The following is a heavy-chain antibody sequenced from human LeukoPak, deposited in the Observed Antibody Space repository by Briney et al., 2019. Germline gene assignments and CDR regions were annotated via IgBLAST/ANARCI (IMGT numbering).Heavy chain of an antibody. V-gene: IGHV1-2*02. Sequence: ASVKVSCKASGYTFTDYYMHWVRQAPGQGLEWMGWMNPKSGNTHYTQKFQDRVTMTRDTTISTAHMELSSLESDDTAIYYCAREGAAAEDVNWFDPWGQGTLVTVSS. D-gene: IGHD6-25*01. CDR1: GYTFTDYY. CDR2: MNPKSGNT. J-gene: IGHJ5*02. CDR3: AREGAAAEDVNWFDP.